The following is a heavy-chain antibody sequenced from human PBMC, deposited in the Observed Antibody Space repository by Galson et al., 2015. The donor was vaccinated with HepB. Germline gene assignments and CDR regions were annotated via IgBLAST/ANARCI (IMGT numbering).Heavy chain of an antibody. V-gene: IGHV4-59*01. Sequence: ETLSLTCTVSGGPISSYYWSWIRQSPGKGLEWIGYIYHSGSTNYNPSLKSRVTISVDTSKNQFSLKLSSVTAADTAVYYCARLYSSIRPPKVYSYYYSMDVWGHGTTVTVSS. CDR3: ARLYSSIRPPKVYSYYYSMDV. J-gene: IGHJ6*02. D-gene: IGHD2-2*01. CDR2: IYHSGST. CDR1: GGPISSYY.